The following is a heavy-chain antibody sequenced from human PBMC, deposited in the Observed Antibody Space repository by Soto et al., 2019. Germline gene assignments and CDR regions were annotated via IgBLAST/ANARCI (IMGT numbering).Heavy chain of an antibody. CDR1: GFTFDDYA. CDR3: AKDIAAAATGQWGYFDY. J-gene: IGHJ4*02. V-gene: IGHV3-9*01. Sequence: PGGSLRLSCAASGFTFDDYAMHWVRQAPGKGLEWVSGISWNSGSIGYADSVKGRFTISRDNAKNSLYLQMNSLRAEDTALYYCAKDIAAAATGQWGYFDYWGQGTLVTVSS. D-gene: IGHD6-13*01. CDR2: ISWNSGSI.